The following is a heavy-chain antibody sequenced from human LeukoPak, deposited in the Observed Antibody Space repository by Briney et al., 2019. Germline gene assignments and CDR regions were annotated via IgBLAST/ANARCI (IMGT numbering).Heavy chain of an antibody. CDR1: AYSFTPYA. Sequence: GASVKVSCKTSAYSFTPYAMHWVRQAPGQRLEWMGWINAGNGNTKYSQEFQGRVTITRDTSASTAYMELSSLRSEDMAVYYCARDSGYMVRGVIITPGYFDYWGQGTLVTVSS. CDR2: INAGNGNT. D-gene: IGHD3-10*01. V-gene: IGHV1-3*03. J-gene: IGHJ4*02. CDR3: ARDSGYMVRGVIITPGYFDY.